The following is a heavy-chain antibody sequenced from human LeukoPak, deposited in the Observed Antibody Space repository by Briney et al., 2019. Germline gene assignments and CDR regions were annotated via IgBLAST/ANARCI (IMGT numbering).Heavy chain of an antibody. CDR3: ARSRDITIFGVVPTDAFDI. J-gene: IGHJ3*02. CDR1: GFTFSSYA. CDR2: ISGCGGST. D-gene: IGHD3-3*01. Sequence: GGSLRLSCAASGFTFSSYAMSWVRQAPGKGLEWVSAISGCGGSTYYADSVKGRFTISRDNSKNTLYLQMNSLRVEDTAVYYCARSRDITIFGVVPTDAFDIWGQGTMVTVSS. V-gene: IGHV3-23*01.